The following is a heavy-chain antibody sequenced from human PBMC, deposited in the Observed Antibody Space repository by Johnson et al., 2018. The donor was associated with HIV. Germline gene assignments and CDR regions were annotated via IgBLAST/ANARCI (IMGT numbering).Heavy chain of an antibody. CDR1: GFTFSYYG. V-gene: IGHV3-33*01. CDR3: TRVREYSGSLGAFDI. D-gene: IGHD1-26*01. Sequence: QVQLVESGGGVVQPGRSLRLSCVASGFTFSYYGMHWVRQAPGQGLEWVAVIWYDGSHTYYADSVKGRFTISRDNSKNTLYLQMNSLKTEDTAVYYCTRVREYSGSLGAFDIGGQGTMVTVSS. J-gene: IGHJ3*02. CDR2: IWYDGSHT.